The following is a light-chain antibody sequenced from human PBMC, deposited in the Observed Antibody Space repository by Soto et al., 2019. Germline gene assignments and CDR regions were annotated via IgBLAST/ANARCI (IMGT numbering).Light chain of an antibody. CDR1: SNDIGGYIY. CDR2: DVS. J-gene: IGLJ2*01. V-gene: IGLV2-14*01. CDR3: SSYTGSDVVV. Sequence: QSALTQPASVSGSPGQSITISCTGTSNDIGGYIYVSWYQQSPGKAPKLMIYDVSNRPSGVSNRFSGSKSGNTASLTISGLQAEDEADYYCSSYTGSDVVVFGGGTKVTVL.